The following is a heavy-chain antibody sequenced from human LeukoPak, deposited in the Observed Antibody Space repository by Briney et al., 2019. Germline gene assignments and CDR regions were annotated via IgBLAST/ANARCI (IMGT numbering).Heavy chain of an antibody. CDR2: INSDGSGT. J-gene: IGHJ3*02. CDR3: ARVVIVGGTDAFDI. D-gene: IGHD1-26*01. Sequence: GGSLRLSCAASGSTFSSYWFHWVRQAPGKGLVWVSRINSDGSGTIYADSVKGRFTISRDNAKNTVFLQMNSLRAEDTAVYYCARVVIVGGTDAFDIWGQGTMVAVSS. V-gene: IGHV3-74*01. CDR1: GSTFSSYW.